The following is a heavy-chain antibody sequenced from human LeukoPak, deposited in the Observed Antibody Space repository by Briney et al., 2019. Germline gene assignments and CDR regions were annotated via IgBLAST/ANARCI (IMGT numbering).Heavy chain of an antibody. Sequence: SETLSLTCTVSGYSISSGYYWGWIRQPPGKGLEWIGSIYHSGSTYYNPSLKSRVTISVDTSKNQFSLRLSSVTAADTAVYYCSRLPDPWGQGTLVTVSS. CDR2: IYHSGST. J-gene: IGHJ5*02. CDR3: SRLPDP. CDR1: GYSISSGYY. V-gene: IGHV4-38-2*02.